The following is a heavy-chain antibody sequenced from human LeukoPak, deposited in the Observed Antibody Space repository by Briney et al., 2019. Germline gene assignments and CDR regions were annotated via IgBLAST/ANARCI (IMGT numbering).Heavy chain of an antibody. D-gene: IGHD3-22*01. J-gene: IGHJ6*02. V-gene: IGHV1-8*02. Sequence: ASVKVSCKASGGTFSSYAINWVRQATGQGLEWMGWMNPNSGNTGYAQKFQGRVTMTRNTSISTAYMELSSLRSEDTAVYYCAIGVYYDSSGFYYYYGMDVWGQGTTVTVSS. CDR2: MNPNSGNT. CDR1: GGTFSSYA. CDR3: AIGVYYDSSGFYYYYGMDV.